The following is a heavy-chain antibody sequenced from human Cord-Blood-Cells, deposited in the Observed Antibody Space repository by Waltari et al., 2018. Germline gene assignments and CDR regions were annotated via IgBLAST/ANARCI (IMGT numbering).Heavy chain of an antibody. J-gene: IGHJ4*02. CDR3: ARAPATVVFDY. D-gene: IGHD4-4*01. Sequence: VQLVESGGGLVKPGGPLRRSCAAFVSTSCRYSINWLRQAPGKGLEWVSSISSSSSYIYYAESVKGRFTISRDNAKNSLYLQMNSLRAEDTAVYYCARAPATVVFDYWGQGTLVTVSS. CDR2: ISSSSSYI. CDR1: VSTSCRYS. V-gene: IGHV3-21*01.